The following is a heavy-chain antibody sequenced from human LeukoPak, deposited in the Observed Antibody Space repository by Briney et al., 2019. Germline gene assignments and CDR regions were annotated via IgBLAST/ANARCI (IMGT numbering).Heavy chain of an antibody. CDR2: IWYDGSNK. CDR1: GFTFSSYG. D-gene: IGHD3-3*01. Sequence: GGSLRLSCAASGFTFSSYGMHWVRQAPGKGLEWVAVIWYDGSNKYYADSVEGRFTISRDNSKNTLYLQMNSLRAEDTAVYYCARGLLRFLEWSDSPYFDYWGQGNLVTVSS. V-gene: IGHV3-33*01. J-gene: IGHJ4*02. CDR3: ARGLLRFLEWSDSPYFDY.